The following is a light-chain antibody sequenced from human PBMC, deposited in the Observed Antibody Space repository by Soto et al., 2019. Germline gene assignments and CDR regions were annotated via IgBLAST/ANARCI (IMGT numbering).Light chain of an antibody. J-gene: IGLJ1*01. V-gene: IGLV2-14*01. Sequence: QSFLTQPASVSLSPGQSITISCTGTSSDVGGYNYVSWYQQHPGKAPKLMIYEVSNRPLGVSNRFSGSKSGNTASLTISGLQAEDEADYYCTSYTSSSTLDVFGTGTKVTVL. CDR3: TSYTSSSTLDV. CDR1: SSDVGGYNY. CDR2: EVS.